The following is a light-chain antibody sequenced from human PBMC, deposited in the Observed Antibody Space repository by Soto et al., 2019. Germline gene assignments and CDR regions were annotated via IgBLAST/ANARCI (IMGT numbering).Light chain of an antibody. CDR1: SSDVGGYNY. CDR3: SSYTSSSTLVV. V-gene: IGLV2-14*01. Sequence: QSALTQPASVSGSPGQSITISCTGTSSDVGGYNYVSWYQQRPGKAPKLMIYDVTNRPSGVSNRFSGSKSGNTASLTISGLQAEDEADYYCSSYTSSSTLVVCGGGTKLTVL. CDR2: DVT. J-gene: IGLJ2*01.